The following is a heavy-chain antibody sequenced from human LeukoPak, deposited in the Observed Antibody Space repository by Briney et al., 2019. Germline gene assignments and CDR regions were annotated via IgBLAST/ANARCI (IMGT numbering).Heavy chain of an antibody. D-gene: IGHD3-16*01. V-gene: IGHV3-30*18. Sequence: GGSLRLSCAASGFSFSNYGMHWVRQAPGKGLEWVAVISYDGRNKYFADSVKGRLTISRDNSKNTVYLEMNSLRDEDTAVYYCAKDFGGRAFDIWGQGTMVTVSS. CDR1: GFSFSNYG. J-gene: IGHJ3*02. CDR2: ISYDGRNK. CDR3: AKDFGGRAFDI.